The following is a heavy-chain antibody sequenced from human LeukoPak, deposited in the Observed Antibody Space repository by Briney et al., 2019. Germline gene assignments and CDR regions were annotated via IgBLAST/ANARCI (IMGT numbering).Heavy chain of an antibody. D-gene: IGHD5-12*01. Sequence: GGSLRLSCAASGFTFGSYWMTWVRQAPGQGLEWVANMKHDGIEKYYVDSVKGRFTISRDNAKNSLYLQMNSLRAEDTAVYYCAREGREGYEYPALDFWGQGILVTVSS. CDR2: MKHDGIEK. CDR1: GFTFGSYW. V-gene: IGHV3-7*05. J-gene: IGHJ4*02. CDR3: AREGREGYEYPALDF.